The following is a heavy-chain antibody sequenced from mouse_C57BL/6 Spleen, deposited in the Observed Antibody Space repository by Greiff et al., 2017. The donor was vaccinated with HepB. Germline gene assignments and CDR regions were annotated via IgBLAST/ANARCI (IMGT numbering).Heavy chain of an antibody. CDR3: AIKTAQATGYFDY. V-gene: IGHV1-53*01. D-gene: IGHD3-2*02. CDR2: INPSNGGT. CDR1: GYTFTSYW. Sequence: QVQLQQPGTELVKPGASVKLSCKASGYTFTSYWMHWVKQRPGQGLEWIGNINPSNGGTNYIEKFKSKATLTVDKSSSTAYMQLSSLTSEDSAVYYCAIKTAQATGYFDYWGQGTTLTVSS. J-gene: IGHJ2*01.